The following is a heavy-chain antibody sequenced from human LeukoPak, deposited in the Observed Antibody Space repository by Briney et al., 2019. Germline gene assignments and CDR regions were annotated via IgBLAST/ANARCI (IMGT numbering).Heavy chain of an antibody. Sequence: GGSLRLSCLASGFTFSRFAIHWVRQAPGKGLEWVAVISSNGGDEYNTDSVRGRFTISRDNSKNTLYLQMSSLRAEDTAVYYCAKGPCSSGWSYFDYWGQGTLVTVSS. J-gene: IGHJ4*02. CDR3: AKGPCSSGWSYFDY. D-gene: IGHD6-19*01. CDR1: GFTFSRFA. CDR2: ISSNGGDE. V-gene: IGHV3-30*04.